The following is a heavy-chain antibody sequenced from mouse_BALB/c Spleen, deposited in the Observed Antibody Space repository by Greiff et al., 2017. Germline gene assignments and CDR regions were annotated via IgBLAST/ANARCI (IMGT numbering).Heavy chain of an antibody. D-gene: IGHD2-3*01. V-gene: IGHV1-5*01. CDR1: GYTFTSYW. J-gene: IGHJ4*01. CDR3: TKDGYYAMDY. Sequence: VQLQQSGTVLARPGASVKMSCKASGYTFTSYWLHWVKQRPGQGLEWIGAIYPGNSDTSYNQKFKGKAKLTAVTSTSTAYMELSSLTNEDSAVYYCTKDGYYAMDYWGQGTSVTVSS. CDR2: IYPGNSDT.